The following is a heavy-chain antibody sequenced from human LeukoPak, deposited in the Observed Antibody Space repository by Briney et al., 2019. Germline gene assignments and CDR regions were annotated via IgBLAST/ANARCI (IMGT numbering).Heavy chain of an antibody. J-gene: IGHJ4*02. CDR1: GFTFSTCA. CDR2: ISGGGRST. V-gene: IGHV3-23*01. Sequence: GGSLRLSCAASGFTFSTCAMSWVRQAPGKGLEWVLTISGGGRSTDYADSVKGHFTISRDNSKNTLYLQMNSLRAEDTAVYYCARERYFDYWGQGTLVTVSS. CDR3: ARERYFDY.